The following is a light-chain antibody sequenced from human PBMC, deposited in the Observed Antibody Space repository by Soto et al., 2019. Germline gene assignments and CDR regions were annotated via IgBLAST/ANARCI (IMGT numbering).Light chain of an antibody. CDR3: QQYATSPLT. V-gene: IGKV3-20*01. CDR2: GAS. Sequence: DIVLTQSPGTLSLSPGDRAALSCGASQSLSNNFLAWYQQKPGQAPRLLISGASSRATGIPDRFSGSGSGTDFTLPITRVEPEDFGVYYLQQYATSPLTFGGGNKVEIK. CDR1: QSLSNNF. J-gene: IGKJ4*01.